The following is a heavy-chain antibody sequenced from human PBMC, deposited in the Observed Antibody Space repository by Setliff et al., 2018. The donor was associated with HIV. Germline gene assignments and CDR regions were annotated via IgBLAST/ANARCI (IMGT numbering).Heavy chain of an antibody. D-gene: IGHD6-19*01. Sequence: SETLSLTCAVSGGSISSSNWWSWVRQPPGKGLEWIGEIYHSGSTNYNPSLKSRVTISVDKSKNQFSLKLSSVTAADTAVYYCAGDKGGGTVVAGIDYWGQGTLVTVSS. V-gene: IGHV4-4*02. CDR1: GGSISSSNW. CDR3: AGDKGGGTVVAGIDY. CDR2: IYHSGST. J-gene: IGHJ4*02.